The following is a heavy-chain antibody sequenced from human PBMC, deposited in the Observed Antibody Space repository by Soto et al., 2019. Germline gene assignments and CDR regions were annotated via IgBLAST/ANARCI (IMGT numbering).Heavy chain of an antibody. Sequence: PSETLSLTCSVSGASIAGSSSWSWIRQPADNGLEWIGRFALRETTTYPPSLRSRVTMSADVSKNQFPLRLTSVTAPPTALYYCARGMTPPGAPAWYYFDSWGQGPLVTVA. J-gene: IGHJ4*02. CDR2: FALRETT. D-gene: IGHD2-8*02. CDR3: ARGMTPPGAPAWYYFDS. V-gene: IGHV4-4*07. CDR1: GASIAGSSS.